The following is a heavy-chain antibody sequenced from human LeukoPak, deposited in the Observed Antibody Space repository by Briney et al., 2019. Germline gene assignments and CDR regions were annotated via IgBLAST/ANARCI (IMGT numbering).Heavy chain of an antibody. Sequence: GASVKVSCKASGYTFTSYGISWVRQAPGQGLEWMGRIIPIFGTANYAQKFQGRVTITTDESTSTAYMELSSLRSEDTAVYYCARDLGSCKLGPWGQGTLVTVSS. CDR3: ARDLGSCKLGP. V-gene: IGHV1-69*05. D-gene: IGHD6-6*01. CDR2: IIPIFGTA. CDR1: GYTFTSYG. J-gene: IGHJ5*02.